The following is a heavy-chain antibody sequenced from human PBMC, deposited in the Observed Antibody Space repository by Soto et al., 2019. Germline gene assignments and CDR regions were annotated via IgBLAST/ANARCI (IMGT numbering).Heavy chain of an antibody. Sequence: SVKVSCKSSGYTFTSYYMHWVRPAPLQGLELMVILNPSGGRTSYAQKFQGRVTMNRDTSTSTVYMELSSLRSEDTAVYYCGRVTMAVAGSHESYGMDVLGQGPPVTVSS. V-gene: IGHV1-46*01. D-gene: IGHD6-19*01. CDR1: GYTFTSYY. CDR3: GRVTMAVAGSHESYGMDV. CDR2: LNPSGGRT. J-gene: IGHJ6*02.